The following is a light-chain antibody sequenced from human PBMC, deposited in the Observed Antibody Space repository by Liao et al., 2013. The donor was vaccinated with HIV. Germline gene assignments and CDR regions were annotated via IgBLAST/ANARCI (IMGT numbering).Light chain of an antibody. CDR2: QDS. Sequence: SYELTQPPSVTVSPGQTATITCSGDKMGHKYVSWYQHKAGQSPVLVIFQDSQRPSGIPERFSGSNSGNTVTLTISGTQPMDEADYYCQAWDSGTVIFGGGTKLTVL. CDR3: QAWDSGTVI. J-gene: IGLJ2*01. V-gene: IGLV3-1*01. CDR1: KMGHKY.